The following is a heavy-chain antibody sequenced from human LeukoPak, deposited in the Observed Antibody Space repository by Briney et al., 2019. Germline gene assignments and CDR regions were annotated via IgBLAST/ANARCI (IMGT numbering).Heavy chain of an antibody. CDR2: IYHSGST. V-gene: IGHV4-34*01. CDR3: ARVTLVRGVIWDTYGMDV. Sequence: SETLSLTCAVYGGSFSGYYWSWIRQPPGKGLEWIGSIYHSGSTYYNPSLKSRVTISVDTSKNQFSLKLRSVTAADTAVYYCARVTLVRGVIWDTYGMDVWGKGTTVTVSS. D-gene: IGHD3-10*01. CDR1: GGSFSGYY. J-gene: IGHJ6*04.